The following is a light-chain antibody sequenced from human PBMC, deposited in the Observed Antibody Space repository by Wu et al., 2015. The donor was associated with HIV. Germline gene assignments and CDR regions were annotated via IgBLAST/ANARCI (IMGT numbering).Light chain of an antibody. V-gene: IGKV1-5*03. J-gene: IGKJ4*01. CDR1: QTISSW. Sequence: DIQMTQSPPTLSASVGDRVTITCRASQTISSWLAWFQQRPGKAPKVVIYKASNLESGVPSRFSGSGSGTEFTLTISSLQPDDFATYYCQQYNTYPLTFGRGTKVEI. CDR2: KAS. CDR3: QQYNTYPLT.